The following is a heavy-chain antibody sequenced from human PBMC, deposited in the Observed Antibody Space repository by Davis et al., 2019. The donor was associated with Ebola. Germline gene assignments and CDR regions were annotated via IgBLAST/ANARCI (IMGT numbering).Heavy chain of an antibody. V-gene: IGHV4-59*08. CDR1: GGSISSYY. CDR2: IYYSGST. J-gene: IGHJ2*01. Sequence: SETLSLTCTVSGGSISSYYWSWIRQPPGKGLEWIGYIYYSGSTNYNPSLKSRVTISVDTSKNQFSLKLSSVTAADTAVYYCARPAGDGAYWYFDLWGRGTLVTASS. CDR3: ARPAGDGAYWYFDL. D-gene: IGHD7-27*01.